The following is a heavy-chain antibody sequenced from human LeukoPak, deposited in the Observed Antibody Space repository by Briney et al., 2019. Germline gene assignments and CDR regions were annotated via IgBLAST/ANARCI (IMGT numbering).Heavy chain of an antibody. CDR2: IYTSGST. J-gene: IGHJ4*02. CDR1: GGSISSYS. V-gene: IGHV4-4*07. D-gene: IGHD5-18*01. CDR3: ARDTYNYGSSAYYFDY. Sequence: SETLSLTCTVSGGSISSYSWSWIRQPAGKGLEWIGRIYTSGSTNYNPSLKSRVTMPVDTSKNQCSLKLSSVTAADTAVYYCARDTYNYGSSAYYFDYWGQGTLVTVSS.